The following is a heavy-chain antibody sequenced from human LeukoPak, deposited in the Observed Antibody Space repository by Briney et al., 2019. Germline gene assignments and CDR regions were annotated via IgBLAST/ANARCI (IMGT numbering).Heavy chain of an antibody. J-gene: IGHJ4*02. CDR3: ARLGAGPTYYDFWSGYSSFYFDY. D-gene: IGHD3-3*01. CDR2: IHYSGNT. V-gene: IGHV4-39*01. Sequence: SETLSLTCTVSGGSTSSSNYYWGWIRQPPGKGLEWIGGIHYSGNTYYNPSLKSRVTISVDTSKNQFSLKLSSVTAADTAVYYCARLGAGPTYYDFWSGYSSFYFDYWGQGTLVTVSS. CDR1: GGSTSSSNYY.